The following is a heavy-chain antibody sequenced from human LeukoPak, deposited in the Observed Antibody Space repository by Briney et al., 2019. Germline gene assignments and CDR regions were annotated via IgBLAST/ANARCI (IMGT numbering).Heavy chain of an antibody. J-gene: IGHJ4*02. D-gene: IGHD3-10*01. V-gene: IGHV3-48*04. CDR1: GFTFSSYS. CDR2: ISSSSSTI. CDR3: ARDRSGRLNYYGSGSYYGDFDY. Sequence: PEGSLRLSCAASGFTFSSYSMNWVRQAPGKGLEWVSYISSSSSTIYYADSVKGRFTISRDNAKNSLYLQMNSLRAEDTAVYYCARDRSGRLNYYGSGSYYGDFDYWGQGTLVTVSS.